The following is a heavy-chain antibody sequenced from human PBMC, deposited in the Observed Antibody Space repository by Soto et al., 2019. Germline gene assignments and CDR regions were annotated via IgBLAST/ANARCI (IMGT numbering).Heavy chain of an antibody. J-gene: IGHJ4*02. D-gene: IGHD6-6*01. V-gene: IGHV3-21*01. CDR2: ISSSSSYI. Sequence: PGGSLRLSCAASGFTFSSYSMNWVRQAPGKGLEWVSSISSSSSYIYYADSVKGRFTISRDNAKNSLYLQMNSLRAEDTAVYYCARVGSSSSFLDYWGQGTLVTVSS. CDR1: GFTFSSYS. CDR3: ARVGSSSSFLDY.